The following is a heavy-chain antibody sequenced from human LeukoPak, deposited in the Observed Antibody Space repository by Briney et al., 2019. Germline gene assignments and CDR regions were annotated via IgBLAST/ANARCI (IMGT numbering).Heavy chain of an antibody. D-gene: IGHD1-26*01. CDR2: IIPIFGTA. CDR1: GDSFSSYA. CDR3: AKQGPAREDYYMAV. Sequence: ASVKVSCKASGDSFSSYAITWGRQAPGQGLEWLGRIIPIFGTANYPQKLQGRVTITADILSSTAYIEMTNLTSDDTAVYFCAKQGPAREDYYMAVWGNGTTVSVS. J-gene: IGHJ6*03. V-gene: IGHV1-69*06.